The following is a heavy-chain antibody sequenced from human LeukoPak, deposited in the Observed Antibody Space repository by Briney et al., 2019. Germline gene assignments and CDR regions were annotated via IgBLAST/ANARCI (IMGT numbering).Heavy chain of an antibody. CDR1: GFTFSSYS. Sequence: GGSLRLSCAASGFTFSSYSMNWVRQAPGKGLEWDSSISSSSSYIYYADSVKGRFTISRDNAKNSLYLQMNSLRAEDTAVYYCARSKNYYDSSGYPEPFDYWGQGTLVTVSS. D-gene: IGHD3-22*01. CDR2: ISSSSSYI. CDR3: ARSKNYYDSSGYPEPFDY. J-gene: IGHJ4*02. V-gene: IGHV3-21*01.